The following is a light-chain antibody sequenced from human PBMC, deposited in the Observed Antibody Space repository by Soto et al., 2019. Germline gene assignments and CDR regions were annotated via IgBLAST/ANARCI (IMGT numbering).Light chain of an antibody. V-gene: IGKV3-15*01. J-gene: IGKJ5*01. CDR3: QQYNNWHPIP. CDR1: QSVRSS. CDR2: DAS. Sequence: EILMTQSPATVPVSPGERATLSCRASQSVRSSLAWYHQKPGQAPRLLIYDASTRATGIPARFSGSGSATEFPLTISRLQYEDFAVYYGQQYNNWHPIPFGQGTRLELK.